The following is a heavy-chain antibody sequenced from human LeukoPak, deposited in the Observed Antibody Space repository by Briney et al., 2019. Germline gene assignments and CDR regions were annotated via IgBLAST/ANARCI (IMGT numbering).Heavy chain of an antibody. V-gene: IGHV1-58*01. CDR3: AADILVPAAMDV. CDR1: GFTFTSSA. Sequence: AASVKVSCKASGFTFTSSAVQWVRQARGQRLEWIGWIVVGSGNTNYAQKFQERVTITRDMSTSTAYMELSSLRSEDTAVYYCAADILVPAAMDVWGKGTTVTVSS. J-gene: IGHJ6*03. CDR2: IVVGSGNT. D-gene: IGHD2-2*01.